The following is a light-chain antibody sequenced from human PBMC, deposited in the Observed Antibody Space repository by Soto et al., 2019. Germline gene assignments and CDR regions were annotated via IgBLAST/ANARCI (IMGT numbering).Light chain of an antibody. CDR3: QHYKSYSEA. V-gene: IGKV1-5*03. Sequence: DIQMTQSPSTLSGSVGDRVTITCRASQTISSWLAWYQQKPGTAPKLLIYKASTLKSGVPSRFSGSGSGTEFTHTISSLQHDDFATYYCQHYKSYSEAFGQGTKVDIK. CDR2: KAS. CDR1: QTISSW. J-gene: IGKJ1*01.